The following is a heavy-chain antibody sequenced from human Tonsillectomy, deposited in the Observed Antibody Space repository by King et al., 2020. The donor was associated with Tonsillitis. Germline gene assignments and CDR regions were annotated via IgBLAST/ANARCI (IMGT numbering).Heavy chain of an antibody. Sequence: VQLVESGGGVVQPGGSLRLSCAASGFTFSSYGMHWVRQAPGKGLEWVAFIHYDGSIRYYADSVKGRFTISRDNSKNTLYLQLNSLRGEDTAVYYCAKDRAAGIFDYWGQGTLVTVSS. V-gene: IGHV3-30*02. CDR1: GFTFSSYG. J-gene: IGHJ4*02. CDR2: IHYDGSIR. D-gene: IGHD6-13*01. CDR3: AKDRAAGIFDY.